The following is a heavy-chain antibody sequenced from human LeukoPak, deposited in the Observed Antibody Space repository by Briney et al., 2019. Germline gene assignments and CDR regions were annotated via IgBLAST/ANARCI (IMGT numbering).Heavy chain of an antibody. CDR3: ARIRDGYNDAYDI. V-gene: IGHV1-46*01. Sequence: ASVKVSCKASGYTLTKYYIHWVRQAPGQGLEWMGLINPGGDNTNYAQKFQGRVTMTRDTSTSTVYMELSSLRSEDTAIYYCARIRDGYNDAYDIWGQGTVVTVPS. CDR2: INPGGDNT. D-gene: IGHD5-24*01. J-gene: IGHJ3*02. CDR1: GYTLTKYY.